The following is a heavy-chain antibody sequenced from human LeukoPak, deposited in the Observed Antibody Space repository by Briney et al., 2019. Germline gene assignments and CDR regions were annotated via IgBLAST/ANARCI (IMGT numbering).Heavy chain of an antibody. CDR1: GFTFSSYG. Sequence: GRSLRLSCAASGFTFSSYGMHWVRQAPGKGPEWVSVIYSGGSTYYADSVKGRFTISRDNSKNTLYLQMNSLRAEDTAVYYCASRDPGAATENWFDPWGQGTLVTVSS. D-gene: IGHD2-15*01. V-gene: IGHV3-NL1*01. CDR2: IYSGGST. CDR3: ASRDPGAATENWFDP. J-gene: IGHJ5*02.